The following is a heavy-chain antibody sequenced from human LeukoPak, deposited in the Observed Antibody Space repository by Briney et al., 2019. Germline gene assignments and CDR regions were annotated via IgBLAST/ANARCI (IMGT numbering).Heavy chain of an antibody. CDR1: GGSFSGYY. CDR3: ARVKRRYCSGGSCYSGRSAFDI. J-gene: IGHJ3*02. Sequence: PSETLSLTCAVYGGSFSGYYWSWIRQPPGKGLEWIGEINHSGSTNYNPSLKSRVTISVDTSKNQFSLKLSSVTAADTAVYYCARVKRRYCSGGSCYSGRSAFDIWGQGTMVTVS. D-gene: IGHD2-15*01. V-gene: IGHV4-34*01. CDR2: INHSGST.